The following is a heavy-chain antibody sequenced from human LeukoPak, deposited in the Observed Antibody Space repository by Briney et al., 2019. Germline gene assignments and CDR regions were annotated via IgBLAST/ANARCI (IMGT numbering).Heavy chain of an antibody. J-gene: IGHJ4*02. CDR2: IRYDGSNK. CDR1: GFTFSDYG. Sequence: GGSLRLSCAASGFTFSDYGMHWVRQAPGKGLEWVVFIRYDGSNKYYADSVKGRFTISRDSSKNTLYLQMNSLRAEDTAVYYCATYYYGSGRFGVDYWGQGTLVTVSS. CDR3: ATYYYGSGRFGVDY. V-gene: IGHV3-30*02. D-gene: IGHD3-10*01.